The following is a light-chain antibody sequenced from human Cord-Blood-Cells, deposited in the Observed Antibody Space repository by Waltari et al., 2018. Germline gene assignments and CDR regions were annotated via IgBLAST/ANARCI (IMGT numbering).Light chain of an antibody. Sequence: EIVLTQSPATLSLSPGERATLSCRASQSVSRYLAWYQQKPGQAPRLLIYDASNRATGFPARFSGSGSGTDFTLTISSLEPEDFAVYYSQQRSNWPWTFGQGTKVEIK. CDR2: DAS. CDR1: QSVSRY. CDR3: QQRSNWPWT. V-gene: IGKV3-11*01. J-gene: IGKJ1*01.